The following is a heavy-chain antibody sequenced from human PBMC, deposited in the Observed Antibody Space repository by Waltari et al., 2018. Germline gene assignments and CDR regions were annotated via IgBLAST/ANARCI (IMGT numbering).Heavy chain of an antibody. D-gene: IGHD3-10*01. Sequence: QVHLVESGGGVVQPGGSLRLSCEVSGFSFSNVAMHWVRQVPGKGLECVALISYDGSHKFYAESVGGRFTISRDNSKNTVYLQMNDLRAEDTAVFYCAKAGITLVRDYFDYWGLGTLVTVSS. V-gene: IGHV3-30*18. J-gene: IGHJ4*02. CDR1: GFSFSNVA. CDR3: AKAGITLVRDYFDY. CDR2: ISYDGSHK.